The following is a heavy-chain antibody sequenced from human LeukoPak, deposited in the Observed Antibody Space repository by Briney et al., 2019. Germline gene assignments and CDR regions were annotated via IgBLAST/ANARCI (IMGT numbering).Heavy chain of an antibody. Sequence: PGGSLRLSCAASGFTFSTYDMHWVRQATGKGLEWVSGINTAGNTYYPGSVKGRFTISREDAKNSFYHQMNSLRAGDTAVYYCARGDCSGGSCSSMDVWGQGTTVTVSS. CDR1: GFTFSTYD. CDR2: INTAGNT. J-gene: IGHJ6*02. CDR3: ARGDCSGGSCSSMDV. D-gene: IGHD2-15*01. V-gene: IGHV3-13*04.